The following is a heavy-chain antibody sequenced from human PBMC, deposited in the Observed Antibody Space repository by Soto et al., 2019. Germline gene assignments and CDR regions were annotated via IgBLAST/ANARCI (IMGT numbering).Heavy chain of an antibody. CDR3: ARGQRFSDCFDP. CDR2: IYSSGST. CDR1: GGAISGYY. D-gene: IGHD3-3*01. J-gene: IGHJ5*02. V-gene: IGHV4-4*07. Sequence: PSETLSLTCTVTGGAISGYYWTWIRQSDGEGLEWIGRIYSSGSTNYNPSLKSRVTISLDTSMNYFSLRLSSVTAADTAVYYCARGQRFSDCFDPWGQGTLVTVSS.